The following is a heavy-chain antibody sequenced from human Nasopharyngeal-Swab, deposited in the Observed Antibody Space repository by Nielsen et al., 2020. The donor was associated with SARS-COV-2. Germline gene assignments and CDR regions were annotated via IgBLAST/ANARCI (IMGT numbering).Heavy chain of an antibody. J-gene: IGHJ4*02. V-gene: IGHV3-53*01. CDR3: TREDRYASGSFDH. Sequence: WIRQPPGKGLEWVSVIYSGGGSYYADSAKGRFTISRDNFKNMLYLQMNSLRAEDTAMYYCTREDRYASGSFDHWGQGTLVTVSS. CDR2: IYSGGGS. D-gene: IGHD3-10*01.